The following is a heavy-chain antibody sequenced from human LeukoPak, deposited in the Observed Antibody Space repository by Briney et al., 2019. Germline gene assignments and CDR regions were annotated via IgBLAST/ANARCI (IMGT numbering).Heavy chain of an antibody. CDR3: ARRRQQLEGDY. CDR2: IYPGDSDT. Sequence: GESLKISCKGSGYSFATYWIGWVRQMPGKGLEWMGIIYPGDSDTRYSPSFQGQVTISADKPISTAYLQWSSLKASDTAVYYCARRRQQLEGDYWGQGTLVTVSS. J-gene: IGHJ4*02. V-gene: IGHV5-51*01. D-gene: IGHD6-13*01. CDR1: GYSFATYW.